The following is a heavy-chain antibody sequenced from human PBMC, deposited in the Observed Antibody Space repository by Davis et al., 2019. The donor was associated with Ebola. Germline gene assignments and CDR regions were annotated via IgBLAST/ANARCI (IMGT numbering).Heavy chain of an antibody. V-gene: IGHV4-34*01. CDR1: GGSFNGYF. Sequence: MPSETLSLTCAVYGGSFNGYFWSWIRQPPGKYLEWIGEINHSGSTNYNPSLKSRVTISVDTSKNQFSLKLSSVTAADTAVYYCAIPYCSSTTCSLDYWGQGTLVTVSS. D-gene: IGHD2-2*01. CDR3: AIPYCSSTTCSLDY. J-gene: IGHJ4*02. CDR2: INHSGST.